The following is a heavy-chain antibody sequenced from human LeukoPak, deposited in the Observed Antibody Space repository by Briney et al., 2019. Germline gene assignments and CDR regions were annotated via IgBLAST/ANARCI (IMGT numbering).Heavy chain of an antibody. J-gene: IGHJ4*02. CDR1: GFTFSSYA. D-gene: IGHD3-10*01. CDR2: ISYDGSNK. V-gene: IGHV3-30-3*01. CDR3: ASPLWFGELLFES. Sequence: GGSLRLPCAASGFTFSSYAMHWVRQAPGKGLEWVAVISYDGSNKYYADSVKGRFTISRDNSKNTLYLQMNSLRAEDTAVYYCASPLWFGELLFESWGQGTLVTVSS.